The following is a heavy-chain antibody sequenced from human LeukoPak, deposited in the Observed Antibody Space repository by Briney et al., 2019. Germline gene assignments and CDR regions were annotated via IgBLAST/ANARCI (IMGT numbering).Heavy chain of an antibody. J-gene: IGHJ4*02. Sequence: GGSLRLSCAASGITFSSYAMSWVRQAPGKGLEWVSAISGSGGSTYYADSVKGRFTISRDNSKNTLYLQMNSLRAEDTAVYYCAKEKDDFWSGYYTGIYFDYWGQGTLVTVSS. V-gene: IGHV3-23*01. CDR3: AKEKDDFWSGYYTGIYFDY. CDR2: ISGSGGST. D-gene: IGHD3-3*01. CDR1: GITFSSYA.